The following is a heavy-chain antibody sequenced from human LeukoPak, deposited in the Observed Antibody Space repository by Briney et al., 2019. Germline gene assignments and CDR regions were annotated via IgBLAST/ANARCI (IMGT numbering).Heavy chain of an antibody. CDR2: IYYSGNT. Sequence: SETLSLTCTVSGVSISSYYWSWIRQPPGKGLEYIGYIYYSGNTNYNSSLKSRVTISVDTSKNQFSLKLSSVTAADTAVYYCARGTSSLDYWGQGTLVTVSS. CDR1: GVSISSYY. CDR3: ARGTSSLDY. J-gene: IGHJ4*02. V-gene: IGHV4-59*01.